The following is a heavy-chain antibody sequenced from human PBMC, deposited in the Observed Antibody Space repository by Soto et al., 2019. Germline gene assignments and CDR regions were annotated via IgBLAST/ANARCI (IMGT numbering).Heavy chain of an antibody. CDR3: AKVPKSPAGGIWGSYRYLVPYFDY. D-gene: IGHD3-16*02. CDR1: GFTFSSYA. V-gene: IGHV3-23*01. J-gene: IGHJ4*02. Sequence: GGSLRLSCAASGFTFSSYAMSWVRQAPGKGLEWVSAISGSGGSTYYADSVKGRFTISRDNSKNTLYLQMNSLRAEDTAVYYCAKVPKSPAGGIWGSYRYLVPYFDYWGQGTLVTVSS. CDR2: ISGSGGST.